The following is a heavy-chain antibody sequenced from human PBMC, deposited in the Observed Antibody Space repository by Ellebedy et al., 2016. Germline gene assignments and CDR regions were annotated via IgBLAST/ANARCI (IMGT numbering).Heavy chain of an antibody. Sequence: GGSLRLSCAASGFTFSNAWMNWVRQAPGKGLEWVGRIKSKTDGGTTDYAAPVKGRFTISRDDSKNTLYLQMNSLKTEDTAVYYCTTDVVGYCSGGSCYGDVDYWGQGTLVTVSS. V-gene: IGHV3-15*07. CDR1: GFTFSNAW. J-gene: IGHJ4*02. CDR2: IKSKTDGGTT. CDR3: TTDVVGYCSGGSCYGDVDY. D-gene: IGHD2-15*01.